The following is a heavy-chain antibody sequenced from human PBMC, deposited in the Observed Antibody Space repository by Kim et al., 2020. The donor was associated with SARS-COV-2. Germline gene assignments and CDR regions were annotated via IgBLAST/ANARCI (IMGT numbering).Heavy chain of an antibody. V-gene: IGHV4-39*01. Sequence: SETLSLTCSVSNSSLTSRDYYWGWIRQPPGKGLEYIGAVFYGGTTHYNPSLRGRVIISVDTSKNQFSLNVNSVTATDTAVYYCARYQSGTMFASWGRGTLVTVS. CDR3: ARYQSGTMFAS. J-gene: IGHJ4*02. CDR1: NSSLTSRDYY. D-gene: IGHD1-1*01. CDR2: VFYGGTT.